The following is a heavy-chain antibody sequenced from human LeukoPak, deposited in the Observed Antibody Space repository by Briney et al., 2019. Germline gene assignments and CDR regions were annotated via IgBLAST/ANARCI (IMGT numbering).Heavy chain of an antibody. J-gene: IGHJ4*02. D-gene: IGHD3-16*01. Sequence: GGSLRLSCEAPGFTFSSYWMSWVCKAQGKGLKWVANIKQDGSEKYYVDSVKGRFTISRDNAKNSLYLQMNSLRAEDTAVYYCARETLGDYVDYWGQGTLVTVSS. CDR1: GFTFSSYW. V-gene: IGHV3-7*01. CDR2: IKQDGSEK. CDR3: ARETLGDYVDY.